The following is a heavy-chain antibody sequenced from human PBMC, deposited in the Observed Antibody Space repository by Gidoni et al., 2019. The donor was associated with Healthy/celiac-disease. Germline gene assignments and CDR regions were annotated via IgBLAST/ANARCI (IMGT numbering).Heavy chain of an antibody. CDR1: GGSISSSSYY. V-gene: IGHV4-39*01. D-gene: IGHD2-15*01. CDR3: ARQRIVVVVAAHDNWFDP. J-gene: IGHJ5*02. Sequence: QLQLQESGPGLVKPSETLSLTCTVSGGSISSSSYYWGWIRQPPGKGLEWIGSIYYSGSTYYNPSLKSRVTISVDTSKNQFSLKLSSVTAADTAVNYCARQRIVVVVAAHDNWFDPWGQGTLVTVSS. CDR2: IYYSGST.